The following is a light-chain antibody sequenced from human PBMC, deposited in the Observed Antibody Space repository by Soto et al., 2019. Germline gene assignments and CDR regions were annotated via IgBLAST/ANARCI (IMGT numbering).Light chain of an antibody. J-gene: IGKJ1*01. CDR3: QQSYSTPPGT. Sequence: DIQMTQSPSSLSASVGDRVTITCRASQSISSYLNWYQQKPGKAPKLLIYAASSLQSGVPSRFXXXGSGTDFTLTISSLQPEDFATYYCQQSYSTPPGTFGQGTKVEIK. CDR2: AAS. V-gene: IGKV1-39*01. CDR1: QSISSY.